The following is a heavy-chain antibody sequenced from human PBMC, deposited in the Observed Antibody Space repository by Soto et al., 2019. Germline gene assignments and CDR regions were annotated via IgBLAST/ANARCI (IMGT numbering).Heavy chain of an antibody. V-gene: IGHV3-74*01. D-gene: IGHD3-10*01. CDR2: IYNDGTYS. J-gene: IGHJ4*02. Sequence: GGSLRLSCRTSGFIFKMYWMHWVRQSPGKGLVWISRIYNDGTYSDYADSVRGRFTISRDNVNDTLYLQMNNLRAEDSGLYYCTRGPRPISTGTGAYWGQGTQVTVSS. CDR1: GFIFKMYW. CDR3: TRGPRPISTGTGAY.